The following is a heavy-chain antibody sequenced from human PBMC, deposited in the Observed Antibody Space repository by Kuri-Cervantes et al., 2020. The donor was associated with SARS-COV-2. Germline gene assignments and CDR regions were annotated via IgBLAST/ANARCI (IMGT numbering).Heavy chain of an antibody. J-gene: IGHJ4*02. CDR3: ARKVEMATISH. D-gene: IGHD5-24*01. CDR1: GGSFSGYY. CDR2: INHSGST. V-gene: IGHV4-34*01. Sequence: GSLRLSCAVYGGSFSGYYWSWIRQPPGKGLEWIGEINHSGSTNYNPSLKSRVTIPVDTSKNQFSLKLSSVTAADTAVYYCARKVEMATISHWGQGTLVTVSS.